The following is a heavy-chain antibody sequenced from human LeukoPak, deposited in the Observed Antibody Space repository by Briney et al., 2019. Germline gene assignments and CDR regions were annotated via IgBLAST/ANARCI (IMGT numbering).Heavy chain of an antibody. Sequence: TLSLTCTVSGGSISSYFWSWIRQPPGKGLEWIGYVYYGGSTNYNPSLKSRVTLSVDTSKNQFSLKLTSVTAADTAVYYCARADPSSFYYESSPLSLGHWGPGTLVTVSS. J-gene: IGHJ1*01. D-gene: IGHD3-22*01. CDR1: GGSISSYF. V-gene: IGHV4-59*01. CDR2: VYYGGST. CDR3: ARADPSSFYYESSPLSLGH.